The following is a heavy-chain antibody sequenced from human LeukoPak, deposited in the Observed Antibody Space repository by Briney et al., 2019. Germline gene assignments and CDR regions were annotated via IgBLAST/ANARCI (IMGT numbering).Heavy chain of an antibody. V-gene: IGHV4-59*08. D-gene: IGHD1-7*01. CDR2: IYYSGST. J-gene: IGHJ5*02. CDR3: ARGADNWNYEGVPFDP. CDR1: GGSISSYY. Sequence: SETLSLTCTVSGGSISSYYWSWIRQPPGKGLEWIGYIYYSGSTNYNPSLKSRVTISVDTSKNQFSLKLSSVTAADTAVYYCARGADNWNYEGVPFDPWGQGTLVTVSS.